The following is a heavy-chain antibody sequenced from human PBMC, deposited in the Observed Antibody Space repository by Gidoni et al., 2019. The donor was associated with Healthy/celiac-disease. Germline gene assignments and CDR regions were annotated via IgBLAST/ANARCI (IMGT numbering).Heavy chain of an antibody. CDR1: GYSISSGYY. Sequence: QVQLQESGPGLVKPSETLSLTCAVSGYSISSGYYWGWIRQPPGKGLEWIGSIYHSGSTYYNPSLKSRVTISVDTSKNQFSLKLSSVTAADTAVYYCARQGPYSSSWYVKWYYFDYWGQGTLVTVSS. CDR3: ARQGPYSSSWYVKWYYFDY. V-gene: IGHV4-38-2*01. D-gene: IGHD6-13*01. J-gene: IGHJ4*02. CDR2: IYHSGST.